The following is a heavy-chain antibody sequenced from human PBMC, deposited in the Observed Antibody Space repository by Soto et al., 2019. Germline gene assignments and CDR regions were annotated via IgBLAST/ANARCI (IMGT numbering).Heavy chain of an antibody. CDR3: ARGPAGDYYDFWSGYYYYFDY. D-gene: IGHD3-3*01. Sequence: QRLSCAASGFTFSSYAMHWVRQAPGKGLEWVAVISYDGSNKYYADSVKGRFTISRDNSKNTLYLQMNSLRAEDTAVYYCARGPAGDYYDFWSGYYYYFDYWGQGTLVTVSS. CDR2: ISYDGSNK. V-gene: IGHV3-30-3*01. J-gene: IGHJ4*02. CDR1: GFTFSSYA.